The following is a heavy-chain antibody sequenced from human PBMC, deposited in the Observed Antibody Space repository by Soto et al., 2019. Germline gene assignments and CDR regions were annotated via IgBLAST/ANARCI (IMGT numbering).Heavy chain of an antibody. CDR2: IKEDGSNE. CDR3: ALEVYDNAGGSN. D-gene: IGHD3-22*01. Sequence: QPXKSMRRSCVGPGCSLSDNRKSWVRKAPGKGLEWVANIKEDGSNENYVDSVKGRFTISRDNDKNSLFLQMSSLRVEDTAIYFCALEVYDNAGGSNWGPGTSVTLT. V-gene: IGHV3-7*03. J-gene: IGHJ1*01. CDR1: GCSLSDNR.